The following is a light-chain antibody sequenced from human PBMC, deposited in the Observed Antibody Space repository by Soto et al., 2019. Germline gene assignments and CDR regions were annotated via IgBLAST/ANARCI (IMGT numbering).Light chain of an antibody. CDR1: QGISNS. CDR3: QNYDSAPRT. V-gene: IGKV1-27*01. CDR2: AAS. J-gene: IGKJ1*01. Sequence: DIQMTQSPSSLSASVGDRLTITCRASQGISNSLAWYQQKPGQVPKLLIYAASTLQSGVPPRFSGSGFATEFTLTISSLQPEDVATYYCQNYDSAPRTFGQGTKVEVK.